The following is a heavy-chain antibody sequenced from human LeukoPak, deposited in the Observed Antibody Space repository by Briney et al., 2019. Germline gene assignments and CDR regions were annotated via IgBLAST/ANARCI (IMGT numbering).Heavy chain of an antibody. CDR2: INPNSGGT. V-gene: IGHV1-2*06. J-gene: IGHJ3*02. D-gene: IGHD2-15*01. CDR1: GYTFTGYY. Sequence: ASVKVSCKASGYTFTGYYIHWVRQAPGQGLEWMGRINPNSGGTNYAQNFLGRVTMTRDTSINTAYMELGRLRSDDTAVYYCAASIMVVAAMDAFDIWGQGTRVTVSS. CDR3: AASIMVVAAMDAFDI.